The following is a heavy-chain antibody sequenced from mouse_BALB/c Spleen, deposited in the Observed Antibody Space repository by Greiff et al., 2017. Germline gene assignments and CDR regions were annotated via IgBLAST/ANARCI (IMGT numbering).Heavy chain of an antibody. CDR1: GYTFTSYW. V-gene: IGHV1-69*02. D-gene: IGHD2-3*01. CDR3: ARGIYDGYYVGY. Sequence: QVQLQQPGAELVKPGASVKLSCKASGYTFTSYWMHWVKQRPGQGLEWIGEIDPSDSYTNYNQKFKGKATMTVDKSSSTAYMELARLTSEDSAIYYCARGIYDGYYVGYWGQGTTLTVSS. J-gene: IGHJ2*01. CDR2: IDPSDSYT.